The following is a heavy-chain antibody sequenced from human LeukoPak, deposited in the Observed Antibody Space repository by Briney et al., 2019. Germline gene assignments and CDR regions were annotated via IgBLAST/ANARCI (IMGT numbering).Heavy chain of an antibody. D-gene: IGHD3-10*01. Sequence: GASVKVSCKASGYTFTGYYTHWVRQAPGQGLEWMGWINPNSGGTNYAQKFQGRVTMTRDTTISTAYMELSRLRSDDTAVYYCARDMVRGVIIRTGGDYWGQGTLVTVSS. J-gene: IGHJ4*02. V-gene: IGHV1-2*02. CDR3: ARDMVRGVIIRTGGDY. CDR2: INPNSGGT. CDR1: GYTFTGYY.